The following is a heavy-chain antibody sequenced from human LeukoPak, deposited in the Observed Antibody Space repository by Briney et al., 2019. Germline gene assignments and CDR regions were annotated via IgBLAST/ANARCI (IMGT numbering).Heavy chain of an antibody. J-gene: IGHJ3*02. CDR1: GGSVSSPDDY. D-gene: IGHD3-16*02. CDR3: ARHSHRRGNAFEI. V-gene: IGHV4-39*01. Sequence: SETLSLPCTVSGGSVSSPDDYWGWIRQPPGKGLEWSGSIFFTGNTLYNPSLTSRVSMSIDLSKNQFTLRLSSVTAADTAVYYCARHSHRRGNAFEIWGPGTMVTVSS. CDR2: IFFTGNT.